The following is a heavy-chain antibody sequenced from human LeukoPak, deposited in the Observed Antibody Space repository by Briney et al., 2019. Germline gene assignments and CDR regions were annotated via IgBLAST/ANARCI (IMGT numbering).Heavy chain of an antibody. CDR1: GFAFSASA. V-gene: IGHV3-73*01. J-gene: IGHJ4*02. CDR3: TREYSSGWPFDF. CDR2: IRSKADTYTT. Sequence: PGGSLKLSXAASGFAFSASAVHWVRRASGKGLEWVGRIRSKADTYTTSYAASVKGRFTISRDDSKNTAFLQLNSLKTEDTAVYYCTREYSSGWPFDFWGQGTLVTVSS. D-gene: IGHD6-19*01.